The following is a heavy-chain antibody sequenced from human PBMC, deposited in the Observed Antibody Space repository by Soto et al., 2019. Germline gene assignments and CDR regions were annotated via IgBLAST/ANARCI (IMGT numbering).Heavy chain of an antibody. CDR1: GDSIGVVGC. J-gene: IGHJ5*02. V-gene: IGHV4-31*03. Sequence: SETLSLTCTVSGDSIGVVGCWSWIRQFPGGGLEWIGCISSSGSNYYNPDLNKRISLSLDTSQNQFSLKLLSVTAADTAIYYCARSGVTGIVTTSHWFDPWGQGTLVTVSS. CDR2: ISSSGSN. CDR3: ARSGVTGIVTTSHWFDP. D-gene: IGHD2-21*02.